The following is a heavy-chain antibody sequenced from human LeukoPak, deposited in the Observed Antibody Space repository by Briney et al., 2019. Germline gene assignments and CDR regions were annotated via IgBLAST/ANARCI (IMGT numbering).Heavy chain of an antibody. V-gene: IGHV3-23*01. CDR3: AKGWHDYYDSSGYHLDY. Sequence: GGSLRLSCAASGFTFSSYAMSWVRQAPGKGLEWVSAISGSGGSTYYADSVKGRFTISRDNSKNTLYLQMNSLRAEDTAVYYYAKGWHDYYDSSGYHLDYWGQGTLVTVSS. D-gene: IGHD3-22*01. CDR1: GFTFSSYA. J-gene: IGHJ4*02. CDR2: ISGSGGST.